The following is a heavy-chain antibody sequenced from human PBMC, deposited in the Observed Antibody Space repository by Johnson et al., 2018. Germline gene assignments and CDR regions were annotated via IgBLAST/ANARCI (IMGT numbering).Heavy chain of an antibody. J-gene: IGHJ3*02. CDR1: GFTFSSYA. V-gene: IGHV3-23*04. Sequence: VQLVESGGGLVQPGGSLRLSCAASGFTFSSYAMSWVRQAPGKGLEWVSGISGSGGSTYYVDSGKGRFTTSRDNSKNTVYLKVKTLRAVDTDVYYCARDLGRYPRAFDAVEIWGQGTMVTVAS. CDR3: ARDLGRYPRAFDAVEI. D-gene: IGHD3/OR15-3a*01. CDR2: ISGSGGST.